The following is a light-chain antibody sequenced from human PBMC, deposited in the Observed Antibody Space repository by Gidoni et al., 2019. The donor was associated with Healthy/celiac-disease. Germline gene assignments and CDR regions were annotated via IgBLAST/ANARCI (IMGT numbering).Light chain of an antibody. V-gene: IGLV2-8*01. Sequence: SALTHPPSASRTPGQSVTISCTGSSRDVGGYNYGYWYQQHPGTAPKLMIYEVRKRPSLVPYRVSGSKSGNTSSLTASGLQAEDEVAYYCTSHAGSNIPHVVFGAGTKLTVL. CDR2: EVR. CDR3: TSHAGSNIPHVV. J-gene: IGLJ2*01. CDR1: SRDVGGYNY.